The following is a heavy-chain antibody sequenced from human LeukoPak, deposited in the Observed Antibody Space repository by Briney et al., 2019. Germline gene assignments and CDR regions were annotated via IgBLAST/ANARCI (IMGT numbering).Heavy chain of an antibody. Sequence: GVSLRLSCAASGFTFSSYWMSWVRQAPGKGLEWVANIKQDGSEKYYVDSVKGRFTISRDNAKNSLYLQMNSLRAEDTAVYYCARDLPYSYYDILTGYYHYYGMDVWGQGTTVTVSS. CDR2: IKQDGSEK. D-gene: IGHD3-9*01. CDR1: GFTFSSYW. J-gene: IGHJ6*02. V-gene: IGHV3-7*01. CDR3: ARDLPYSYYDILTGYYHYYGMDV.